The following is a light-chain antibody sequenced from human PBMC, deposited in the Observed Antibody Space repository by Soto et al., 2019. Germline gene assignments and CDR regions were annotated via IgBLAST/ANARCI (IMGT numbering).Light chain of an antibody. J-gene: IGKJ2*01. Sequence: EIVLTQSPGTLSLSPGERATLSCRASQSASSSYLAWYQQKPGQAPRLLIYGASSRATGIPDRFSGSGSGTDFTLTISRLEPEDFAVYYGQHYDSSHTFGQGTKLEIK. V-gene: IGKV3-20*01. CDR1: QSASSSY. CDR3: QHYDSSHT. CDR2: GAS.